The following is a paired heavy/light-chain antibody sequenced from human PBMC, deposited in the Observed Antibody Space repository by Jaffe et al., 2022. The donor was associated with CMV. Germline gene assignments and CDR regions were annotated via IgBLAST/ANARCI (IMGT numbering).Heavy chain of an antibody. J-gene: IGHJ4*02. CDR1: GGSISSRSVY. Sequence: QLQLQESGPGLVKPSETLSLTCVVSGGSISSRSVYWGWIRQPPGKGLEWIGNIYYSGITNYNPSLKSRVTVSIDTSKGQFSLKLSSVTAADTAVYYCARLTVTPRPWGVYFDHWGQGTLVTVSS. CDR3: ARLTVTPRPWGVYFDH. V-gene: IGHV4-39*01. D-gene: IGHD3-16*01. CDR2: IYYSGIT.
Light chain of an antibody. V-gene: IGLV1-40*01. J-gene: IGLJ1*01. CDR3: QSYDSTLSGYV. CDR1: SSNIGAGYD. Sequence: QSALTQPPSVSGAPGQRVTISCTGSSSNIGAGYDVHWYQQLPGTGTAPKLLIYDNTNRPSGVPERFSGSKSGTSASLAITGLQAGDEAYYYCQSYDSTLSGYVFGTGTKVTVL. CDR2: DNT.